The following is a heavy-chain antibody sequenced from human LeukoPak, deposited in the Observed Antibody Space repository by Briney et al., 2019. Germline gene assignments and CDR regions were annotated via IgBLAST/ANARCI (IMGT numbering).Heavy chain of an antibody. V-gene: IGHV4-59*01. CDR2: IYYSGST. J-gene: IGHJ3*02. Sequence: PSGTLSLTCTVSGGSISSYYWSWIRQPPGKGLEWIGYIYYSGSTNYNPSLKSRVTISVDTSKNQFSLKLSSVTAADTAVYYCARGRVTMIVVVTRDAFDIWGQGTMVTVSS. D-gene: IGHD3-22*01. CDR3: ARGRVTMIVVVTRDAFDI. CDR1: GGSISSYY.